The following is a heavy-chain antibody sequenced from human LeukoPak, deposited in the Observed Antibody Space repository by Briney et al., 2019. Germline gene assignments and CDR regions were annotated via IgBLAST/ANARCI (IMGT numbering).Heavy chain of an antibody. D-gene: IGHD1-7*01. V-gene: IGHV4-4*07. CDR1: GGSISSYY. CDR3: ARDWDYVTPYWYFDL. J-gene: IGHJ2*01. Sequence: SETLSLTCTVSGGSISSYYWSWIRQPAGKGLEWIGRIYTSGSTNYNPSLKSRVTMSVDTSKNQFSLKLSSVTAADTAVYYCARDWDYVTPYWYFDLWGRGTLVTVSS. CDR2: IYTSGST.